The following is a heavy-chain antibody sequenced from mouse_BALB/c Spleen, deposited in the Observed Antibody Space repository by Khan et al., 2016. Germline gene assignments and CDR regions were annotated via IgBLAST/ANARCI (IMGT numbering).Heavy chain of an antibody. Sequence: EVQLQESGPGLVNPSQSLSLTCTVTGYSITSDYAWNWIRQFPGNKLEWMGYISYSDSTNYNPSLKSRISITRDTSKNQFFLQLNSVTTEDTATYYCARGMITTFDYWGQGTTLTVSS. CDR2: ISYSDST. V-gene: IGHV3-2*02. D-gene: IGHD2-4*01. J-gene: IGHJ2*01. CDR3: ARGMITTFDY. CDR1: GYSITSDYA.